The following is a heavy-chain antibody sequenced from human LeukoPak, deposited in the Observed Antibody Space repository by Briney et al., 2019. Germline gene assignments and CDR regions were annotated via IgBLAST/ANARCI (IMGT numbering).Heavy chain of an antibody. CDR1: GYIFANYW. V-gene: IGHV5-51*01. Sequence: GESLKISCKGSGYIFANYWINWVRQMPGKGLEWMGVIYPGNSDVRYNPSFQGQVTISADKSISAAYLQWSSLKTSDTAMYYCARVAFGGVIEPNWFDPWGQGTLVTVSS. J-gene: IGHJ5*02. D-gene: IGHD3-16*02. CDR3: ARVAFGGVIEPNWFDP. CDR2: IYPGNSDV.